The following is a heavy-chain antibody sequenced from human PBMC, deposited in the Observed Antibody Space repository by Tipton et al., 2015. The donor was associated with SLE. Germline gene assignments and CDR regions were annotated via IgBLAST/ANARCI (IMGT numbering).Heavy chain of an antibody. Sequence: TLSLTCAVYGGSFSGYHLTWVPQPPGQGLEWIGEIADTGSPNYNPSLKSRVTISLDTSKSQFSLILNSLTAADTAVYYCARRPIHLWPPAASWGEGTLVT. V-gene: IGHV4-34*01. CDR3: ARRPIHLWPPAAS. CDR2: IADTGSP. J-gene: IGHJ5*02. D-gene: IGHD2-2*01. CDR1: GGSFSGYH.